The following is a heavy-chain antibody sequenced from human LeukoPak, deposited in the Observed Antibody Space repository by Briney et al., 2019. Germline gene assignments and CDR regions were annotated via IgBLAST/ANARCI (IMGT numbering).Heavy chain of an antibody. CDR2: IYYGGTT. Sequence: SETLSLTCSGSGGSIRSSGYFWGWIRQPPGKALEWIGSIYYGGTTYYNPSLKSRVTISVDTSKKQFSLKLSSVTAADTAFYCCARQRDYYDSSGQSDFDSWGQGALVTVSS. J-gene: IGHJ4*02. D-gene: IGHD3-22*01. CDR3: ARQRDYYDSSGQSDFDS. V-gene: IGHV4-39*01. CDR1: GGSIRSSGYF.